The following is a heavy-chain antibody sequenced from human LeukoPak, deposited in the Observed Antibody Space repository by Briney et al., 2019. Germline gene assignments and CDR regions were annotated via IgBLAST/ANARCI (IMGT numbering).Heavy chain of an antibody. CDR2: ISSSGSTI. Sequence: PGGSLRLSCAASGFNFITAAMTWVRQAPGKGLEWVSYISSSGSTIYYADSVKGRFTISRDNAKNSLYLQMNSLRAEDTAVYYCARDLGVTTPPFDYWGQGTLVTVSS. D-gene: IGHD4-11*01. CDR1: GFNFITAA. CDR3: ARDLGVTTPPFDY. J-gene: IGHJ4*02. V-gene: IGHV3-48*04.